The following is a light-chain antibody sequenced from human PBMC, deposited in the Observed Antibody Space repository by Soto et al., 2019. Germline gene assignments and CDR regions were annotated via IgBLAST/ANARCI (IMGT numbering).Light chain of an antibody. CDR3: QPYNNWWP. CDR1: QGFVST. J-gene: IGKJ1*01. CDR2: GAS. Sequence: SQSPAAVSVSPGERATLSCRASQGFVSTLAWYQQKPGQAPRLLIYGASTRATGVPARFTGSGSGTEFTLTISSLQFDDSAVYYCQPYNNWWPFGQGTKVAIK. V-gene: IGKV3-15*01.